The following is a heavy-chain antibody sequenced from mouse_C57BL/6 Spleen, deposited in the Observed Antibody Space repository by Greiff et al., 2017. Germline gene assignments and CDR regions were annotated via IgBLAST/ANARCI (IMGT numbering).Heavy chain of an antibody. CDR3: ARYDYDVGDY. D-gene: IGHD2-4*01. CDR2: IYPGSGST. J-gene: IGHJ2*01. Sequence: VQLKQPGAELVKPGASVKMSCKASGYTFTSYWITWVKQRPGQGLEWIGDIYPGSGSTNYNEKFKSKATLSVDTSSSTAYMQLSSLTSEDSAVYYCARYDYDVGDYWGQGTTLTVSS. V-gene: IGHV1-55*01. CDR1: GYTFTSYW.